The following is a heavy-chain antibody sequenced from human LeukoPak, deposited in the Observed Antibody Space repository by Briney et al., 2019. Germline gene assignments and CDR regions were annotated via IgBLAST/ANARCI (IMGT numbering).Heavy chain of an antibody. D-gene: IGHD6-19*01. CDR2: TYYRSKWYN. Sequence: SQTLSLTCAISGDSVSSNSAAWNWIRQSPSRGLEWLGRTYYRSKWYNDYAVSVKSRITINPDTSKNQFSLQLNSVTPEDTAVYYCARGPTSPYSSYGVWFDPWGQGTLVTVSS. V-gene: IGHV6-1*01. CDR3: ARGPTSPYSSYGVWFDP. CDR1: GDSVSSNSAA. J-gene: IGHJ5*02.